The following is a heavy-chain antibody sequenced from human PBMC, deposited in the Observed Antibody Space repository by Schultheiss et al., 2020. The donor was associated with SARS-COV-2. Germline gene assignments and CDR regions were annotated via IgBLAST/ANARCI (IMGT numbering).Heavy chain of an antibody. Sequence: SETLSLTCTVSGGSISSYYWGWIRQPPGKGLEWIGSIYYSGSTYYNPSLKSRVTISVDTSKNQFSLKLSSVTAADTAVYYCARGGYSYVNEPFDYWGQGTLVTVSS. CDR2: IYYSGST. CDR3: ARGGYSYVNEPFDY. CDR1: GGSISSYY. J-gene: IGHJ4*02. D-gene: IGHD5-18*01. V-gene: IGHV4-39*07.